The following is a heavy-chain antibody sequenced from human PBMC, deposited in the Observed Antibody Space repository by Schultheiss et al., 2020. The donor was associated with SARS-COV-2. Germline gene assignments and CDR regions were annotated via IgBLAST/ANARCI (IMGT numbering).Heavy chain of an antibody. V-gene: IGHV3-30-3*01. Sequence: GGSLRLSCAASGFTFSSYAMHWVRQAPGKGLEWVAVISYDGSNKYYADSVKGRFTISRDNSKNTLYLQMNSLRAEDTAVYYCAREGGRWLQLSYAFDIWGQGTMVTVSS. CDR3: AREGGRWLQLSYAFDI. CDR1: GFTFSSYA. J-gene: IGHJ3*02. D-gene: IGHD5-24*01. CDR2: ISYDGSNK.